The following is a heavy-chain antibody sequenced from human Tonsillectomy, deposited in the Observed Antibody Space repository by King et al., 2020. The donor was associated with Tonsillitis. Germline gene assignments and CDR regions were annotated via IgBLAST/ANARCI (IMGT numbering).Heavy chain of an antibody. CDR2: ISSSSYYI. V-gene: IGHV3-21*01. J-gene: IGHJ4*02. D-gene: IGHD1-14*01. Sequence: QLVQSGGGLVKPGGSLRLSCAASGFTFSSYSMNWVRQAPGKGLEWVSSISSSSYYIYYADSVKGRFTISRDNAKNSLYLQMNSLRVEDTAVYYCARGRLGGLGGYNCFDYWGQGTLVTVSS. CDR1: GFTFSSYS. CDR3: ARGRLGGLGGYNCFDY.